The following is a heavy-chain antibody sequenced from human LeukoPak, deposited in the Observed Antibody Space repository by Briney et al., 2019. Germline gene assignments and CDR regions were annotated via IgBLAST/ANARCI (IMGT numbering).Heavy chain of an antibody. Sequence: GRSLRLSCAASGFTFSSYAMNWVRQAPGKGLEWVSSIISSGTYIYYADSVKGRFTISRDNARNSLSLQMNSLRAEDTAVYYCARDGDTLTGYYFDYWGQGTLVTVSS. CDR2: IISSGTYI. V-gene: IGHV3-21*01. D-gene: IGHD3-9*01. CDR3: ARDGDTLTGYYFDY. J-gene: IGHJ4*02. CDR1: GFTFSSYA.